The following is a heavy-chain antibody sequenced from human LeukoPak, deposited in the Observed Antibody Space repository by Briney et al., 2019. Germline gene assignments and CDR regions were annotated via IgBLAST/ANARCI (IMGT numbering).Heavy chain of an antibody. J-gene: IGHJ6*03. V-gene: IGHV1-69*05. CDR3: AREVTNYMDV. Sequence: ASVKVSCKASGGTFSSYAISWVRQAPGQGHEWMGRIIPIFGTANYAQKFKGRVTITTDESTSTAYMELSSLRSEDTAVYYCAREVTNYMDVWGKGTTVTVSS. CDR2: IIPIFGTA. CDR1: GGTFSSYA.